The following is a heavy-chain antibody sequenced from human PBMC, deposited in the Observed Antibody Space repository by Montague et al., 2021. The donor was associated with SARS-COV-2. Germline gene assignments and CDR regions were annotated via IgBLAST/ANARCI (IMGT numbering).Heavy chain of an antibody. D-gene: IGHD4-11*01. Sequence: SETLSLTCAVQGGSFRGYFWSWIRQSPGKGLEWIGETNHSGSTNYNPSLKSRVTISADTSQNQFSLKVSSVTASDTAVYYCARGADDYSDYRGTLRYWGQGTLVTVSS. CDR1: GGSFRGYF. V-gene: IGHV4-34*01. CDR3: ARGADDYSDYRGTLRY. J-gene: IGHJ4*02. CDR2: TNHSGST.